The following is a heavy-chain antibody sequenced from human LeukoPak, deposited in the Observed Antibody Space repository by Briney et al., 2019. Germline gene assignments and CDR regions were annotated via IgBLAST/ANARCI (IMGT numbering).Heavy chain of an antibody. V-gene: IGHV4-39*01. J-gene: IGHJ1*01. D-gene: IGHD3-22*01. CDR1: GDYISSSSYY. Sequence: SETLSLTCAVSGDYISSSSYYWGWIRQSPGTGLEWIGDIYHSGRTYYNPSLKSRVAISVDTSKNQFSLRLRSMTAADTAVFYCARRRYYDSTGYFEWGRGTLVTVSS. CDR3: ARRRYYDSTGYFE. CDR2: IYHSGRT.